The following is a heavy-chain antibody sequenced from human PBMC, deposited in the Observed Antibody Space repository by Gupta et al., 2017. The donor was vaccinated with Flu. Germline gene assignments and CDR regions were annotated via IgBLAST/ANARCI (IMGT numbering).Heavy chain of an antibody. CDR1: GGPISSGGYY. CDR2: IYYSGST. D-gene: IGHD5-18*01. V-gene: IGHV4-31*03. Sequence: QVQLQESGPGLVKPSQTLSLTCTVPGGPISSGGYYWSWIRQQPGKGLEWIGYIYYSGSTYYNPSLKSRVTISVDTSKNQFSLKLSSVTAADTAVYYCARDGYSFDAFDIWGQGTMVTVSS. J-gene: IGHJ3*02. CDR3: ARDGYSFDAFDI.